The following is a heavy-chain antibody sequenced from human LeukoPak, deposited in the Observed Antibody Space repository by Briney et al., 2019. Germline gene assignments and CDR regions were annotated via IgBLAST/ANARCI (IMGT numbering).Heavy chain of an antibody. J-gene: IGHJ3*02. Sequence: PSETLSLTCTVSGGSISSYYWSWIRQPPGKGLEWIGEINHSGSTNYNPSLKSRVTISVDTSKNQFSLKLSSVTAADTAVYYCASNYGDYDDAFDIWGQGTMVTVSS. CDR2: INHSGST. D-gene: IGHD4-17*01. CDR3: ASNYGDYDDAFDI. V-gene: IGHV4-34*01. CDR1: GGSISSYY.